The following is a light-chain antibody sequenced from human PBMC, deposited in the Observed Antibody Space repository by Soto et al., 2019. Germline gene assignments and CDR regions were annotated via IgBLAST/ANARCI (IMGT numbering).Light chain of an antibody. CDR3: QQYNNWPPMT. Sequence: PGERAPLACRASQSVRSNLAWYQQKPGQAPRLLIYGSSTRATGIPARFSGSGSGTEFTLTISSLQSEDFAVYYCQQYNNWPPMTFGQGTRLEVK. CDR2: GSS. V-gene: IGKV3-15*01. J-gene: IGKJ5*01. CDR1: QSVRSN.